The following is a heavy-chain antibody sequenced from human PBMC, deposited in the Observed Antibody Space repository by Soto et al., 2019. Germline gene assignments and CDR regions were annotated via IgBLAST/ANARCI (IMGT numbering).Heavy chain of an antibody. CDR3: AREVYYYDSSGPRVLWFFDY. CDR2: ISAYNGNT. D-gene: IGHD3-22*01. V-gene: IGHV1-18*01. J-gene: IGHJ4*02. CDR1: GYTFTSYG. Sequence: ASVKVSCKASGYTFTSYGISWVRQAPGQGLEWMGWISAYNGNTNYAQKLQGRVTMTTDTSTSTAYMELRSLRSDDTAVYYCAREVYYYDSSGPRVLWFFDYWGQGTLVTVSS.